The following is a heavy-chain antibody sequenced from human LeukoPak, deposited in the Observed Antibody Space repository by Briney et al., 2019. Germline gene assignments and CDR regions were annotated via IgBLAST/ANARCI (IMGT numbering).Heavy chain of an antibody. CDR3: ARVTPVVSTAILGWFDP. V-gene: IGHV4-30-4*08. D-gene: IGHD2-2*02. Sequence: SETLSLTCTVSGGSISSGDYYWSWIRQPPGKGLEWIGYIYYSGSTYYNPSLKSRVTISVDTSKNQFSLKLSSVTAADTAVYYCARVTPVVSTAILGWFDPWGRGTLVTVSS. CDR1: GGSISSGDYY. CDR2: IYYSGST. J-gene: IGHJ5*02.